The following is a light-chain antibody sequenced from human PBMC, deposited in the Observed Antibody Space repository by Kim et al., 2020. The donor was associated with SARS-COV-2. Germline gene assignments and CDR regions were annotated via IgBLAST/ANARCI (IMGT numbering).Light chain of an antibody. CDR1: SSDVGGYNY. J-gene: IGLJ2*01. Sequence: QSALTQPASVSGSPGQSITISCTGTSSDVGGYNYVSWYQQRPGKAPKLLIYDVSERPSGVSNRFSGSKSGNTASLTISGLQAEDEADFYCSSCTTSSTWVFGGGTKLTVL. CDR3: SSCTTSSTWV. CDR2: DVS. V-gene: IGLV2-14*03.